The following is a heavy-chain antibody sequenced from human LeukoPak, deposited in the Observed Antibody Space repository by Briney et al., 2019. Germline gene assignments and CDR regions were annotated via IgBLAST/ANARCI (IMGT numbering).Heavy chain of an antibody. J-gene: IGHJ4*02. CDR1: GYTFTGYY. D-gene: IGHD3-3*01. CDR2: INPSSGGT. V-gene: IGHV1-2*02. Sequence: ASVKVSCKASGYTFTGYYMHWVRQAPGQGLEWMGWINPSSGGTNYAQKFQGRVTMTRDTSISTAYMELSRLRSDDTAVYYCARGGITIFGVVIIFHDYWGQGTLVTVSS. CDR3: ARGGITIFGVVIIFHDY.